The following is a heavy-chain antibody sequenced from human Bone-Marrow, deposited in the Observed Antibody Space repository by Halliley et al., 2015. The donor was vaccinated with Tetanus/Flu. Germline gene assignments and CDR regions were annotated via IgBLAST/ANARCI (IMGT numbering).Heavy chain of an antibody. D-gene: IGHD3-3*01. J-gene: IGHJ4*02. CDR2: IFQRGNT. Sequence: KGLEWIGEIFQRGNTNYNPSLKSRVTISLDRSKNHFSLSLPSVTAADTAVYYCVANGFYSLDYWGQGTLVSVSS. CDR3: VANGFYSLDY. V-gene: IGHV4-34*12.